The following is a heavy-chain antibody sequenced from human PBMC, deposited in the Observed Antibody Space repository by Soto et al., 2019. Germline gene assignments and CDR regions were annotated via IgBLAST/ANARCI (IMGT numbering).Heavy chain of an antibody. CDR2: IWYDGSNK. J-gene: IGHJ2*01. CDR1: GFTFSSYG. V-gene: IGHV3-33*01. CDR3: ASWEDYGDSLGYFDL. Sequence: QVQLVESGGGVVQPGRSLRLSCAASGFTFSSYGMHWVRQAPGKGLEWVAVIWYDGSNKYYADSVKGRFTISRDNSKNTLYLQMNSLRAEDTAVYYCASWEDYGDSLGYFDLWGRGTLVTVSS. D-gene: IGHD4-17*01.